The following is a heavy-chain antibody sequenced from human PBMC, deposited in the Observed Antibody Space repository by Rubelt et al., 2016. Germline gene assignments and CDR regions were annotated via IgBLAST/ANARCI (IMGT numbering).Heavy chain of an antibody. J-gene: IGHJ6*02. CDR2: IYYSGGT. CDR1: AGSISTFY. D-gene: IGHD3-10*01. CDR3: AIGWGSGSSPYYYGLDV. V-gene: IGHV4-59*01. Sequence: QVQLQESGPGLVKASETLSLTCTISAGSISTFYWSWIRQPPGKGLEWIGYIYYSGGTNSNPSLKSRLTISVDTSRNQFSLNLSSVTAAETAVYYCAIGWGSGSSPYYYGLDVWGQGTTVTVSS.